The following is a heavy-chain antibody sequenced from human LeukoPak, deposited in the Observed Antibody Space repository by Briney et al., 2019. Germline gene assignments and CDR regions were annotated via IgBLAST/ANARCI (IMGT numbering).Heavy chain of an antibody. CDR1: GFTFSRYS. Sequence: GGSLRLSCAASGFTFSRYSMNWVRQAPGKGLEWVSYISSSRSTIYYADSVKGRFTISRDNAKNSLYLQMNSLRAEDTAVYYCARDQHYYNSGSYYIGLDYWGQGTLVTVSS. J-gene: IGHJ4*02. D-gene: IGHD3-10*01. CDR2: ISSSRSTI. CDR3: ARDQHYYNSGSYYIGLDY. V-gene: IGHV3-48*01.